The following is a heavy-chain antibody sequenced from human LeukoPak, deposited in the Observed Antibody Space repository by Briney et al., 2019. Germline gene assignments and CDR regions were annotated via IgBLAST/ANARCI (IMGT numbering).Heavy chain of an antibody. Sequence: GGSLRLSCAASGFTFSSYSVNWVRQAPGKGLEWVSSISSSSSYIYYADSVKGRFTISRDNAKNSLYLQMNSLRAEDTAVYYCARDQEGAGGNFDYWGQGTLVTVSS. J-gene: IGHJ4*02. CDR2: ISSSSSYI. CDR3: ARDQEGAGGNFDY. V-gene: IGHV3-21*01. D-gene: IGHD1-26*01. CDR1: GFTFSSYS.